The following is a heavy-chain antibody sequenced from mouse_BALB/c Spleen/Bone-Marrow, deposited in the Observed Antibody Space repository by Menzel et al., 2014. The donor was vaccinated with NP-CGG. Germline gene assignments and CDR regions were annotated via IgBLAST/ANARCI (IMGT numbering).Heavy chain of an antibody. Sequence: VKLVESGPGLVAPSQSLSITCTISGFSLTSYGVHWVRQPPGKGLEWLVVIWSDGSTTYNSALKSRLSISKDNSKSQVFLKMNSLQTDDTAMYYRARHDNDGYYLAYWGQGTLVTVSA. CDR2: IWSDGST. J-gene: IGHJ3*01. V-gene: IGHV2-6-1*01. CDR3: ARHDNDGYYLAY. CDR1: GFSLTSYG. D-gene: IGHD2-3*01.